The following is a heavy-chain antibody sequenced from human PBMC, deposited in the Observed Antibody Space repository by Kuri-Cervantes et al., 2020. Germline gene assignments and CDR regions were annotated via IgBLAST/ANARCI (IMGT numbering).Heavy chain of an antibody. Sequence: GESLKISCAASGFTLSSYSMNWVRQAPGKGLEWVSSITSTSNYIYYADSVKGRFTISRDNAKNSLYLQMNSLRAEDTAVYYCAPGRWFMELGPYYWGQGTLVTVSS. CDR2: ITSTSNYI. D-gene: IGHD2-15*01. CDR1: GFTLSSYS. CDR3: APGRWFMELGPYY. V-gene: IGHV3-21*01. J-gene: IGHJ4*02.